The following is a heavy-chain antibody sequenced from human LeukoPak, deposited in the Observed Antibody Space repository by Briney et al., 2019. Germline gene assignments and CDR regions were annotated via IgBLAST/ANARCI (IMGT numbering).Heavy chain of an antibody. CDR1: GDSGSSDSVA. CDR2: TYYRSKWYN. CDR3: AREGRARYYYDSSGFGYYYFDY. D-gene: IGHD3-22*01. J-gene: IGHJ4*02. V-gene: IGHV6-1*01. Sequence: SQTLSLTCAISGDSGSSDSVAWNWIRQSPSRGLEWLGRTYYRSKWYNDYAVSVKSRITINPDTSKIQFSLHLKSVTPEDTAVYYCAREGRARYYYDSSGFGYYYFDYWGQGTLVTVSS.